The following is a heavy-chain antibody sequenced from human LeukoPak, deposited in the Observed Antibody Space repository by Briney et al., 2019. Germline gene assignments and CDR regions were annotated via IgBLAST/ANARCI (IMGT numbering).Heavy chain of an antibody. CDR1: GFTFSSYR. CDR3: AIDVVVMVVAAIDY. CDR2: IKQDGSEK. V-gene: IGHV3-7*01. Sequence: PGGSLRLSCAASGFTFSSYRMSWVRQAPGKGLEWVSNIKQDGSEKYCVDSVKGRFTISRDNAKNSLYLQMNSLRAEDTAVYYCAIDVVVMVVAAIDYWGQGTLVTVSS. J-gene: IGHJ4*02. D-gene: IGHD2-15*01.